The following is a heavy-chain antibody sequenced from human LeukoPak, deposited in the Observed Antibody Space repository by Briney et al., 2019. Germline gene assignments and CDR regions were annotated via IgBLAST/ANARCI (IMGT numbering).Heavy chain of an antibody. J-gene: IGHJ4*02. CDR1: GGSISSYY. CDR3: ARENYDSSGHDY. CDR2: IYTSGST. Sequence: SETLSLTCTVSGGSISSYYWSWIRQPAGKGLGWIGRIYTSGSTNYNPSLKSRVTMSVDTSRNQFSLKLSSVTAADTAVYYCARENYDSSGHDYWGQGTLVTVSS. V-gene: IGHV4-4*07. D-gene: IGHD3-22*01.